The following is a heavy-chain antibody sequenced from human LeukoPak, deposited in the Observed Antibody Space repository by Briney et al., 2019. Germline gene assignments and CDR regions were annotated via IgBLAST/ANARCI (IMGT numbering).Heavy chain of an antibody. D-gene: IGHD1-14*01. Sequence: HPGGSLRLSCAASGFTFSTYAMNWVRQAPGKGLEWVSAISPIGSRTYYADSVKGRSTISRDNSKNTLYLQMNSLRAGDTAIYYCAKASTVLKPIDSWGQGTLVTVSS. V-gene: IGHV3-23*01. CDR1: GFTFSTYA. CDR3: AKASTVLKPIDS. J-gene: IGHJ4*02. CDR2: ISPIGSRT.